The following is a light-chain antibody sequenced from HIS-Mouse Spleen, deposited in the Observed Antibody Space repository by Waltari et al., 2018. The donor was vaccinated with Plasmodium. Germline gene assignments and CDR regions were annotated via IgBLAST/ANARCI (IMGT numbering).Light chain of an antibody. CDR2: GSS. CDR3: QQYNNWSFT. Sequence: EIVMTQSPATLSVSPGERATLSCRASQSVSSNLAWYQQKPGQAPRLPIYGSSPRAPGIPARFSGSGSGTEFTLTISSLQSEDFAVYYCQQYNNWSFTFGPGTKVDIK. V-gene: IGKV3-15*01. J-gene: IGKJ3*01. CDR1: QSVSSN.